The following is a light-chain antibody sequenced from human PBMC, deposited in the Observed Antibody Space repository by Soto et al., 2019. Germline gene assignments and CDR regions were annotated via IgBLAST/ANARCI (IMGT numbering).Light chain of an antibody. J-gene: IGKJ2*01. CDR3: QQRSNWPYT. V-gene: IGKV3-11*01. Sequence: EVVLTQSPATLSLSPGERATLSCRASQSVDSSLAWYQQKPGQAPRLLIYDASNRSTGIPARFSGSGSRTDFTLTISSLEPEDFAVYYCQQRSNWPYTFGQGTKLEIK. CDR1: QSVDSS. CDR2: DAS.